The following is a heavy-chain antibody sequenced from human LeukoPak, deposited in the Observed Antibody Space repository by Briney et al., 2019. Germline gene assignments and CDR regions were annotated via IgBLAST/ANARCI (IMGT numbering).Heavy chain of an antibody. V-gene: IGHV4-39*01. J-gene: IGHJ4*02. CDR3: ARPRGSYGAGFDY. CDR2: IYYSGST. Sequence: SETLSLTCTVSGGSISSSHYYWGWIRQPPGKGLEWIGSIYYSGSTYYNPSLKSRVTISVDTSKNQFSLKLSSVTAADTAVYYCARPRGSYGAGFDYWGQGTLVTVSS. D-gene: IGHD1-26*01. CDR1: GGSISSSHYY.